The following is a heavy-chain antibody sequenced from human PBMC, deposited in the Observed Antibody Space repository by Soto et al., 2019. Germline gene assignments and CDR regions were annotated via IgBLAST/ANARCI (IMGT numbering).Heavy chain of an antibody. J-gene: IGHJ4*02. CDR3: ARDQDTFGQAVFDS. D-gene: IGHD3-16*01. Sequence: EVQLVESGGGLVQPGESLRLSCAASGFTLSSRWMHWVRQAPGKGLVWVSRIKTDGSSTSYADSVKGRFTISRDNAKNTLYLQMNSLRVEDTAMYYCARDQDTFGQAVFDSWGQGTLVTVSS. CDR2: IKTDGSST. V-gene: IGHV3-74*01. CDR1: GFTLSSRW.